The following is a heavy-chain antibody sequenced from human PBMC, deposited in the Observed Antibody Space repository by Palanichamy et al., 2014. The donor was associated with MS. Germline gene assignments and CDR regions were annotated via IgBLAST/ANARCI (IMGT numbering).Heavy chain of an antibody. CDR3: ARGVYWPSGYYHFDS. Sequence: QVQLQESGPGLVKPSQTLSLTCTVSGGSISSGGYYWSWIRQHPGKGLEWIGYIYHSGSTYYNPSLKSRVTISVDTSKNQFSLKLNSVTAADTALYYCARGVYWPSGYYHFDSWGQGTLVTVSS. V-gene: IGHV4-31*03. CDR1: GGSISSGGYY. J-gene: IGHJ4*02. CDR2: IYHSGST. D-gene: IGHD3-22*01.